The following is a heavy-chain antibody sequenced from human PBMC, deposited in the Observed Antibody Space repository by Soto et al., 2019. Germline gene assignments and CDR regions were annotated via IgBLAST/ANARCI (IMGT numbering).Heavy chain of an antibody. Sequence: GGSLRLSCAASGFTFSSYSMNWVRQAPGKGLEWVSYISSSSSTIYYADSVKGRFTISRDNAKNSLYLQMNSLRAEDTAVYYCAREADYVNWFDPRGQGTLVTVS. D-gene: IGHD4-17*01. CDR2: ISSSSSTI. V-gene: IGHV3-48*01. J-gene: IGHJ5*02. CDR3: AREADYVNWFDP. CDR1: GFTFSSYS.